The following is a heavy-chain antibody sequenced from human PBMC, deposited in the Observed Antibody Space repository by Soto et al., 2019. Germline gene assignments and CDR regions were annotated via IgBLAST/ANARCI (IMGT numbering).Heavy chain of an antibody. Sequence: SETLSLTCTVSGGSISSSSYYWGWIRQHPGKGLEWIGSIYYSGSTYYNTSLKSRVTISVDTSKNQFSLKLSSVTAADTAAYYCARVVRSPYSDIMVYWFDPWRQGTLVTVSS. CDR2: IYYSGST. J-gene: IGHJ5*02. CDR3: ARVVRSPYSDIMVYWFDP. D-gene: IGHD3-22*01. V-gene: IGHV4-39*01. CDR1: GGSISSSSYY.